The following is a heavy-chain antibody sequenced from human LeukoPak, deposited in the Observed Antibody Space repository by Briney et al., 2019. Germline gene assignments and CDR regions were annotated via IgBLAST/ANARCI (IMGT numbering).Heavy chain of an antibody. D-gene: IGHD3-10*01. CDR2: INSDGSST. CDR3: AKDYSKTSYYGSGTYYRPNWFDP. CDR1: GFTFSSHW. J-gene: IGHJ5*02. Sequence: PGGSLRLSCAASGFTFSSHWMHWVRQAPGKGLVWVSRINSDGSSTSYADSVKGRFTISRDNSKSTVYLQMNSLRAEDTAVYYCAKDYSKTSYYGSGTYYRPNWFDPWGQGTLVTVSS. V-gene: IGHV3-74*01.